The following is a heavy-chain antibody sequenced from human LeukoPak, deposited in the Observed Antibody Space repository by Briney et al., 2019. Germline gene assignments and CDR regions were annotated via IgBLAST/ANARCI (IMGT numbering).Heavy chain of an antibody. D-gene: IGHD3-22*01. V-gene: IGHV3-23*01. Sequence: GGSLRLSCAASGFTFSSYAMSWVRQAPGKGLEWVSAISGSGGSTYYADSMKGRFTISRDNSKNTLYLQMNSLRAEDTAVYYCAKVVGYYDSSGNDYWGQGTLVTVSS. CDR2: ISGSGGST. CDR1: GFTFSSYA. J-gene: IGHJ4*02. CDR3: AKVVGYYDSSGNDY.